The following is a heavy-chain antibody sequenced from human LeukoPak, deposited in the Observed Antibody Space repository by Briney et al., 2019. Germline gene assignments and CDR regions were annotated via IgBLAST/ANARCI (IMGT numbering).Heavy chain of an antibody. CDR2: ISSDGRDK. D-gene: IGHD5/OR15-5a*01. CDR3: ARDLRRFAAYYFDY. J-gene: IGHJ4*02. V-gene: IGHV3-30*03. Sequence: GGSLRLSCAASGFTFSGYAIHWVRQAPGKGLEWVAVISSDGRDKHHADSVKGRFTISRDNSKNTLYLQTNSLRAEDTAVYYCARDLRRFAAYYFDYWGQGTLVTVSS. CDR1: GFTFSGYA.